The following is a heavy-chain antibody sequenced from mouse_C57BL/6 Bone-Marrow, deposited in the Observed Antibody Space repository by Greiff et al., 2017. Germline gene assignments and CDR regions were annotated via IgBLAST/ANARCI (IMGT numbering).Heavy chain of an antibody. J-gene: IGHJ1*03. V-gene: IGHV3-8*01. CDR3: ARYKGTTVVAPDWYFDV. CDR1: GYSITSDY. D-gene: IGHD1-1*01. CDR2: ISYSGST. Sequence: EVMLVESGPGLAKPSQTLSLTCSVTGYSITSDYWNWIRKFPGNKLEYMGYISYSGSTYYNPSLKSRISITRDTSKNQYYLQLNSVTTEDTATYYCARYKGTTVVAPDWYFDVWGTGTTVTVSS.